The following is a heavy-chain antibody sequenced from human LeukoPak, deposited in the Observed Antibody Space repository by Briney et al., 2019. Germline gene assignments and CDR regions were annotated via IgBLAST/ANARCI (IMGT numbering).Heavy chain of an antibody. J-gene: IGHJ4*02. CDR2: ISAYNGNT. D-gene: IGHD4-17*01. CDR1: GYTFSNYA. CDR3: ARGHGNYGAFDY. V-gene: IGHV1-18*01. Sequence: GASVKVSCKASGYTFSNYAVHWVRQAPGQRLEWMGWISAYNGNTNYAQKLQGRVTMTTDTSTSTAYMELRSLRSDDTAVYYCARGHGNYGAFDYWGQGTLVTVSS.